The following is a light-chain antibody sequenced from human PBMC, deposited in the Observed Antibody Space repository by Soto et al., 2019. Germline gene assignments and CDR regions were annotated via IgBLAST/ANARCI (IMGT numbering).Light chain of an antibody. CDR3: CSYAGSTSAI. CDR2: EGS. CDR1: SCDVGSYNL. V-gene: IGLV2-23*01. J-gene: IGLJ2*01. Sequence: QSVLTQPASVSGSPGQSITISCTGTSCDVGSYNLVSWFQHHPGKAPKLMIYEGSERPSGVSSRFSDSKSGNTASLTISGLQAEYEADYYCCSYAGSTSAIFGGGTKLTVL.